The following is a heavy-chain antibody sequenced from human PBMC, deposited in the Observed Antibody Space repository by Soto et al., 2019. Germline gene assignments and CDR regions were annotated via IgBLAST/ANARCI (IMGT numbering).Heavy chain of an antibody. Sequence: EVQLLESGGGLVQPGGSLRLSCAASGFTFSSYAMSWVRQAPGKGLGWVAVIRGSGDSTYYADSVRGRFTISRDNSKNTLYLQMNSLRAEDTAVYYCAKDRDGAAAGPTKFYGMDVWGQGTTVTVSS. V-gene: IGHV3-23*01. J-gene: IGHJ6*02. CDR3: AKDRDGAAAGPTKFYGMDV. D-gene: IGHD6-13*01. CDR2: IRGSGDST. CDR1: GFTFSSYA.